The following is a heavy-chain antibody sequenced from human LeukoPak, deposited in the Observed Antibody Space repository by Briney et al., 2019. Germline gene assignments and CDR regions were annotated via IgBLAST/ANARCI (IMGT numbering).Heavy chain of an antibody. V-gene: IGHV4-59*01. CDR1: GGSISSYY. CDR2: IYYSGST. J-gene: IGHJ6*02. CDR3: ARVSGDSSGYYYYYYGMDV. Sequence: SETLSLTCTVSGGSISSYYWSWIRQPPGKGLEWIGYIYYSGSTNYNPSLKNRVTISVDTSKNQFSLKLSSVTAADTAVYYCARVSGDSSGYYYYYYGMDVWGQGTTVTVSS. D-gene: IGHD3-22*01.